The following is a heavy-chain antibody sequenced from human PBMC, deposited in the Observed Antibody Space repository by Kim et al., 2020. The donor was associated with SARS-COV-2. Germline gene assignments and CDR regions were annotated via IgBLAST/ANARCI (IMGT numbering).Heavy chain of an antibody. Sequence: SETLSLTCTVSGGSISSSSYYWGWIRQPPGKGLEWIGSIYYSGSTYYNPSLKSRVTISVDTSKNQFSLKLSSVTAADTAVYYCARDSLAHNYGGPRNDWGQGTLVTVSS. V-gene: IGHV4-39*07. D-gene: IGHD4-17*01. J-gene: IGHJ4*02. CDR1: GGSISSSSYY. CDR2: IYYSGST. CDR3: ARDSLAHNYGGPRND.